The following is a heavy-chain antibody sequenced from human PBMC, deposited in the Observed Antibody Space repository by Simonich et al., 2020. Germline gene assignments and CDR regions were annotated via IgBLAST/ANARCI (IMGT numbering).Heavy chain of an antibody. D-gene: IGHD7-27*01. CDR3: AREVLTGIFTFDY. CDR2: INPNSGGT. V-gene: IGHV1-2*02. Sequence: QVQLVQSGAEVKKPGASVKVSCKASGYTFTGYYMHWVRQAPGQGLEGMGWINPNSGGTNYAQKFQGRGTMTRDTSISTAYMELSRLRSDDTAVYYCAREVLTGIFTFDYWGQGTLVTVSS. CDR1: GYTFTGYY. J-gene: IGHJ4*02.